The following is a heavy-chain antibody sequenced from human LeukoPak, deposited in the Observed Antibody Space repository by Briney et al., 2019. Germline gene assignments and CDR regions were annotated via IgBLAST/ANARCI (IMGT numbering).Heavy chain of an antibody. V-gene: IGHV3-53*04. Sequence: GGSLRLSCAASGFTISSNYMSWVRQAPGKGLEWVSVIYSGGSTYYADSVKGRFTISRHNSKNTLYLQMNSLRAEDTAVYYCARGDGYNYGYYFDYWGQGTLVTVSS. CDR1: GFTISSNY. J-gene: IGHJ4*02. CDR2: IYSGGST. CDR3: ARGDGYNYGYYFDY. D-gene: IGHD5-24*01.